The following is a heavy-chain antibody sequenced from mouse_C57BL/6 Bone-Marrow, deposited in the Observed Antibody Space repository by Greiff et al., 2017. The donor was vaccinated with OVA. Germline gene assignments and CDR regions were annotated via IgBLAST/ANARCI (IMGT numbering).Heavy chain of an antibody. Sequence: EVQLVESGPGLVKPSQSLSLTCSVTGYSITSGYYWNWIRQFPGNKLEWMGYISYDGSNNYNPSLKNRISITRDTSKNQFFLKLNSVTTEDTATYYCARDDGSSPYWYFDVWGTGTTVTVSS. CDR3: ARDDGSSPYWYFDV. CDR2: ISYDGSN. D-gene: IGHD1-1*01. V-gene: IGHV3-6*01. J-gene: IGHJ1*03. CDR1: GYSITSGYY.